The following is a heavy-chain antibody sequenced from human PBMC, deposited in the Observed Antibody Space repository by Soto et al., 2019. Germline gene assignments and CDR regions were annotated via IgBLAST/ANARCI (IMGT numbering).Heavy chain of an antibody. J-gene: IGHJ5*02. CDR2: IIPTFGTA. V-gene: IGHV1-69*13. Sequence: SVKVSCKASGGTFSSYAISWVRQAPGQGLEWMGGIIPTFGTANYAQKFQGRVTITADESTSTAYMELSSLRSEDTAVYYCARVRPGGDYVRGGGFDPCGQGTRVTVSS. D-gene: IGHD4-17*01. CDR3: ARVRPGGDYVRGGGFDP. CDR1: GGTFSSYA.